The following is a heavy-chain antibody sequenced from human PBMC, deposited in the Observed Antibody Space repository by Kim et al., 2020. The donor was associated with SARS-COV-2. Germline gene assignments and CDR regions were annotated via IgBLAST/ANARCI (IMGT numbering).Heavy chain of an antibody. CDR3: ARDFGPTGDKWGLLWFGELYASGGMDV. Sequence: GGSLRLSCAASGFTFSSYAMHWVRQAPGKGLEWVAVISYDGSNKYYADSVKGRFTISRDNSKNMLYLQMNSLRAEDTAVYYCARDFGPTGDKWGLLWFGELYASGGMDVWGQGTTVTVSS. V-gene: IGHV3-30-3*01. CDR2: ISYDGSNK. D-gene: IGHD3-10*01. J-gene: IGHJ6*02. CDR1: GFTFSSYA.